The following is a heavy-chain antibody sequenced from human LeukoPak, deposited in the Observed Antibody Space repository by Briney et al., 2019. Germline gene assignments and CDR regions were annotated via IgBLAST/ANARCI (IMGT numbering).Heavy chain of an antibody. J-gene: IGHJ4*02. Sequence: SETLSLTCAVYGGSFSGYYWSWIRQPPGKGLEWIGEINHSGSTNYNPSLKSRVTISVDTSKNQFSLKLSSVTAADTAVYYCAREFGFHWGQGTLVTVSS. D-gene: IGHD3-10*01. V-gene: IGHV4-34*01. CDR3: AREFGFH. CDR1: GGSFSGYY. CDR2: INHSGST.